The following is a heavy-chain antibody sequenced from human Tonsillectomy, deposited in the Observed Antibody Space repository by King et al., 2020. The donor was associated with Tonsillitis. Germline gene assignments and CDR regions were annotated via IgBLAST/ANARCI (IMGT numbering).Heavy chain of an antibody. D-gene: IGHD3-10*02. CDR2: IKQDGTEK. J-gene: IGHJ4*02. CDR3: ARDTVLRYYFDF. V-gene: IGHV3-7*01. CDR1: GFTFRRYW. Sequence: VQLVESGGGLVQPGGSLRLSCAASGFTFRRYWMSWVRQTSGKGLEWVANIKQDGTEKDYVDSVRGRFTFSRDNAKNSLYLEMNSLRAEDTGVYFCARDTVLRYYFDFWGQGTLVTVSS.